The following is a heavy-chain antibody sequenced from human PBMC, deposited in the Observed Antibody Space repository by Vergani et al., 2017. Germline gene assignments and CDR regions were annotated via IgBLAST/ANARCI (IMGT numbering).Heavy chain of an antibody. Sequence: QVQLQESGPGLVKPSQTLSLTCTVSGGSISSGGYYWSWIRQAPGKGLEWIGEINHSGSTNYNPSLKSRVTISVDTSKNQHSLKLSSVTAADTAVYYCARSQVVVAATLDYWGQGTLVTVSS. CDR2: INHSGST. CDR3: ARSQVVVAATLDY. D-gene: IGHD2-15*01. CDR1: GGSISSGGYY. J-gene: IGHJ4*02. V-gene: IGHV4-31*03.